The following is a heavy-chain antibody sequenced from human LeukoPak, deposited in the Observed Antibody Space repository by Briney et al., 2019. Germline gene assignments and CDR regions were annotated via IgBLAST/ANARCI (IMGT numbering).Heavy chain of an antibody. CDR1: GFTFSSYW. V-gene: IGHV3-7*03. D-gene: IGHD3-3*01. Sequence: GGSLRLSCEASGFTFSSYWMSWVRQAPGKGREWVANINQDGSEKYYVDSVKGRFTISRDNAKNSLYLQMNSLRAEDTAVYYCARDQGFWSGYYYYYYYGMDVWGQGTTVTVSS. CDR3: ARDQGFWSGYYYYYYYGMDV. CDR2: INQDGSEK. J-gene: IGHJ6*02.